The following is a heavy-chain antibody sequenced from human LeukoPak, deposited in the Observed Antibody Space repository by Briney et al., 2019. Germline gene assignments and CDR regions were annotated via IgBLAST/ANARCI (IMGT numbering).Heavy chain of an antibody. V-gene: IGHV3-30*09. J-gene: IGHJ5*02. Sequence: PGGSLRLSCAASGFTFSSYAMHWVRQAPGKGLEWVAVISYDGSNKYYADSVKGRFAISRDNSKNTLYLQMNSLRAEDTAVYYCARSDIVVVVAAMDPWGQGTLVTVSS. CDR3: ARSDIVVVVAAMDP. D-gene: IGHD2-15*01. CDR1: GFTFSSYA. CDR2: ISYDGSNK.